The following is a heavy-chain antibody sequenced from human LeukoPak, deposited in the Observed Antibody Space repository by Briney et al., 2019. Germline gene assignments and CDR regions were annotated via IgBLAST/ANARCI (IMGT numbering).Heavy chain of an antibody. CDR2: ISGSGGST. CDR3: AKDSGDSSGYLDAFDI. D-gene: IGHD3-22*01. V-gene: IGHV3-23*01. J-gene: IGHJ3*02. Sequence: GGSLRLSCAASGFTFSSYAISWVRQAPGKGLEWVSAISGSGGSTYYADSVKGRFTISRDNSKNTLYLQMNSLRAEDTAVYYCAKDSGDSSGYLDAFDIWGQGTMVTVSS. CDR1: GFTFSSYA.